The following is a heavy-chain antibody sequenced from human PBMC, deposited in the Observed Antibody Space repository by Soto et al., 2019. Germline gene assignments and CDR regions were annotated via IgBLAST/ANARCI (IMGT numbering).Heavy chain of an antibody. J-gene: IGHJ4*02. V-gene: IGHV1-18*01. CDR2: INTSNGNT. CDR1: GYTFTNYG. Sequence: ASVKVSCKASGYTFTNYGISWVRQAPGEGLEWVGWINTSNGNTIYAQKLQGRLRLTTDTSTNTAHMELSSLRSEDTAMYYCASSYGTSWYGDWWGQGTLVTVSS. D-gene: IGHD6-13*01. CDR3: ASSYGTSWYGDW.